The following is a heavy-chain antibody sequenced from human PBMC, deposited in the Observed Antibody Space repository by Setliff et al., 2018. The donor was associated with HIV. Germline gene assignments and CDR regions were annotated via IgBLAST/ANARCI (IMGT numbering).Heavy chain of an antibody. CDR2: INHSGST. Sequence: PSETLSLTCAVYGGSFSGSYWSWIRQPPGKDLEWTGEINHSGSTNYNPSLKSRVTISVDTSKNQFSLKLTSVIAADTAVYYCATSTVAGLFDYWGQGALVTVSS. V-gene: IGHV4-34*01. CDR1: GGSFSGSY. CDR3: ATSTVAGLFDY. J-gene: IGHJ4*02. D-gene: IGHD6-19*01.